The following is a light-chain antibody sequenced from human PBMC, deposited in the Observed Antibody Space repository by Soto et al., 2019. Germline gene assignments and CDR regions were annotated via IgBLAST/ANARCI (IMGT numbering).Light chain of an antibody. J-gene: IGKJ3*01. CDR1: RSVSTN. CDR3: QQYDRWVT. CDR2: GAS. V-gene: IGKV3-15*01. Sequence: DILLTQSPAIVSVSPGERATLSCRASRSVSTNLAWYQHKHGQAPRLLIYGASTRVTDIPPRFSGSGSGTEFTLTINYLKSEDFGVYYCQQYDRWVTFGPGTTVDIK.